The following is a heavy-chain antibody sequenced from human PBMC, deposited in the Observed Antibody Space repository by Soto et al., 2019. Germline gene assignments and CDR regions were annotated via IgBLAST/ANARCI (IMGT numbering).Heavy chain of an antibody. CDR3: VRGGPYYDDMDV. Sequence: EVQLVESGGGLVQPGGSLRLSCATSGFTFSNYWMHWVRRAPGQGLVSVSRIIGDGTGTNYADSVKGRFTISRDNAKNTLYLQMNSLRAEDTAVYCCVRGGPYYDDMDVWGQGTAVTVSS. J-gene: IGHJ6*02. V-gene: IGHV3-74*01. CDR1: GFTFSNYW. CDR2: IIGDGTGT.